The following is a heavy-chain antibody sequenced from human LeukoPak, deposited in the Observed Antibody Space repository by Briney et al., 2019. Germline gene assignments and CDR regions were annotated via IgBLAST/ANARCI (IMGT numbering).Heavy chain of an antibody. J-gene: IGHJ4*02. CDR2: INPNSGGT. Sequence: SVKVSCKASGYTLTGYYMPWVRKAPGQGLERMGWINPNSGGTNYAQKFQGRVTMTRDTSISTAYMELRRLRSDDTAVYYCARELATVTTLVFDYWGQGTLVTVSS. CDR1: GYTLTGYY. V-gene: IGHV1-2*02. CDR3: ARELATVTTLVFDY. D-gene: IGHD4-17*01.